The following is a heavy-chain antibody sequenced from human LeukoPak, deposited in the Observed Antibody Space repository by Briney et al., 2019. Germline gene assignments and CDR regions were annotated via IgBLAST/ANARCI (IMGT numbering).Heavy chain of an antibody. CDR2: IYSAGST. CDR1: EFTVNNNY. V-gene: IGHV3-53*01. Sequence: PGGSLRLSCAASEFTVNNNYMSWVRQAPGKVLEWVSTIYSAGSTNYADAVKGRFTISRDNSKNTLYLQMNSLRAEDTAVFYCAKDGLFRGVIQGSWFDPWGQGTLVTVSS. J-gene: IGHJ5*02. D-gene: IGHD3-16*02. CDR3: AKDGLFRGVIQGSWFDP.